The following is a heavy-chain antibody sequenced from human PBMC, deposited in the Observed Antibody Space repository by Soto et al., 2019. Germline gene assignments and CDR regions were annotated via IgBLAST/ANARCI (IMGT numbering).Heavy chain of an antibody. CDR1: GFTFSSYA. D-gene: IGHD4-4*01. CDR3: ARASNYLLSGMDV. J-gene: IGHJ6*02. CDR2: ISYDGSNK. Sequence: GGSLRLSCAASGFTFSSYAMHWVRQAPGKGLEWVAVISYDGSNKYYADSVKGRFTISRDNSKNTLYLQMNSLRAEDTAVYYCARASNYLLSGMDVWGQGTTVTVSS. V-gene: IGHV3-30-3*01.